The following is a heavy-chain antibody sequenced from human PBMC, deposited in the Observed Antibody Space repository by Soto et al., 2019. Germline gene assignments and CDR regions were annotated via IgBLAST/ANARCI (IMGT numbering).Heavy chain of an antibody. CDR1: GGTFSSYA. CDR3: ARDRPGQLGPLQWFDP. Sequence: GASVKVSCKASGGTFSSYAISWVRQAPGQGLEWMGGIIPIFGTANYAQKFQGRVTITADKSTSTAYMELSSLRSEDTAVYYCARDRPGQLGPLQWFDPWGQGTLVTVSS. V-gene: IGHV1-69*06. CDR2: IIPIFGTA. J-gene: IGHJ5*02. D-gene: IGHD6-6*01.